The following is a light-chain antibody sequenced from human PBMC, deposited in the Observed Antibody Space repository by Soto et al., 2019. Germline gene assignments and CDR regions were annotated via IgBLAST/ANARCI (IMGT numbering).Light chain of an antibody. J-gene: IGKJ1*01. Sequence: EIVLTQSPGTLSLSPGERATLSCRASQSVSSSSLGWYQQKPGQAPRLLIYGASSRATGIPDRFSGSGSGTDFTLTITRLEPEDFAVYFCQQYGSSPLTFGQGTKVEIK. CDR2: GAS. CDR3: QQYGSSPLT. V-gene: IGKV3-20*01. CDR1: QSVSSSS.